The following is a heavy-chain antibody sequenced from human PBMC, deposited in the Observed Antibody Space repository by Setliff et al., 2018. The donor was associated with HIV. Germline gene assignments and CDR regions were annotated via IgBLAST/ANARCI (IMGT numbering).Heavy chain of an antibody. Sequence: GGSLRLSCAVSGFTFSTYSMNWVRQAPGKGLEWVSYISSSSSTIYYADSVKGRFTISRDNAKNSLYLQMNSLRAEDTAVYYCAREEDFWSYFDYWGQGTLVTAPQ. J-gene: IGHJ4*02. CDR3: AREEDFWSYFDY. CDR1: GFTFSTYS. D-gene: IGHD3-3*01. CDR2: ISSSSSTI. V-gene: IGHV3-48*01.